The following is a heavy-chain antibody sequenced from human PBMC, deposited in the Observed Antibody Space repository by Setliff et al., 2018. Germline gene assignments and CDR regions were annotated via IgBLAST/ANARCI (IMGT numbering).Heavy chain of an antibody. CDR1: GFTFSSYG. J-gene: IGHJ4*02. CDR2: IRYDGSNK. Sequence: PGGSLRLSCAASGFTFSSYGMHWVRQAPGKGLEWVAFIRYDGSNKYYADSVKGRFTISRDNSKNTLYLQMNSLRAEDTAVYYCVTSTIIIYYFDFWGQGTPVTVSS. D-gene: IGHD3-10*01. V-gene: IGHV3-30*02. CDR3: VTSTIIIYYFDF.